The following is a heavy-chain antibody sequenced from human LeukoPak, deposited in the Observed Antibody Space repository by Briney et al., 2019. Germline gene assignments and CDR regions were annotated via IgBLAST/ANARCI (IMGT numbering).Heavy chain of an antibody. D-gene: IGHD6-13*01. Sequence: ASVKVSCKASGYTFTSYDINWVRQATGQGLEWMGWMNPNSGNTGYVQKFQGRVTMTRNTSISTAYMELSSLRSEDTAVYYCARGPGSWYGGYYYYMDVWGKGTTVTVSS. CDR1: GYTFTSYD. V-gene: IGHV1-8*01. CDR3: ARGPGSWYGGYYYYMDV. J-gene: IGHJ6*03. CDR2: MNPNSGNT.